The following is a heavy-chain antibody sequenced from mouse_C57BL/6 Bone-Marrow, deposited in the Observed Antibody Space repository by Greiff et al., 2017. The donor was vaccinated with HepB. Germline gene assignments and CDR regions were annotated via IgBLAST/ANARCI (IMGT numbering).Heavy chain of an antibody. CDR3: ARSVTTFSYWYFDV. CDR1: GYTFTSYW. D-gene: IGHD1-1*01. Sequence: QVQLQQPGAELVKPGASVKMSCKASGYTFTSYWITWVKQRPGQGLEWIGDIYPGSGSTNYNEKFKSKATLTVDTSSSTAYMQLSSLTSEDSAVYYCARSVTTFSYWYFDVWGTGTTVTVSS. CDR2: IYPGSGST. J-gene: IGHJ1*03. V-gene: IGHV1-55*01.